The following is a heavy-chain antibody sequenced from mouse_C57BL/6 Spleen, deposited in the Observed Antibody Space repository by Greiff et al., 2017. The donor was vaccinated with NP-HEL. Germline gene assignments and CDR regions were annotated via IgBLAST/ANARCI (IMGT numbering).Heavy chain of an antibody. CDR1: GYTFTSYW. D-gene: IGHD2-4*01. CDR2: IHPNSGST. V-gene: IGHV1-64*01. CDR3: ARVYDYDEGYAMDY. Sequence: VQLQQSGAELVKPGASVKLSCKASGYTFTSYWMHWVKQRPGQGLEWIGMIHPNSGSTNYNEKFKSKATLTVDKSSSTAYMQLSSLTSEDSAVYYCARVYDYDEGYAMDYWGQGTSVTVSS. J-gene: IGHJ4*01.